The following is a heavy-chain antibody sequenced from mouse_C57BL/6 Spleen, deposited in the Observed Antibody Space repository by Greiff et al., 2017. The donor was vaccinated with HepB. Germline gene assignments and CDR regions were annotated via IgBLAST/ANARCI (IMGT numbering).Heavy chain of an antibody. V-gene: IGHV1-69*01. J-gene: IGHJ2*01. CDR2: IDPSDSYT. CDR1: GYTFTSYW. Sequence: QVQLQQPGAELVMPGASVKLSCKASGYTFTSYWMHWVKQRPGQGLEWIGEIDPSDSYTNYNQKFKGKSTLTVDKSSSTAYMQLSSLTSEDSAVYYCARRDGSPYYFDYWGQSTTLTVSS. D-gene: IGHD1-1*01. CDR3: ARRDGSPYYFDY.